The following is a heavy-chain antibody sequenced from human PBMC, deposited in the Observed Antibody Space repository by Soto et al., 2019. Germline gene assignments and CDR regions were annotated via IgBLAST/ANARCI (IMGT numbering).Heavy chain of an antibody. D-gene: IGHD1-26*01. Sequence: QVQLVQSGAEVKKPGASVKVSCKASGYTFTSQGISWVRQAPGQGLEWMGWISAYNGNKNYAQTLQGRVTMTTDTATRTDYMEVRKLSSDDTAVYNCARGGTELLGRFAYWGQGTLVTVSS. V-gene: IGHV1-18*01. J-gene: IGHJ4*02. CDR2: ISAYNGNK. CDR3: ARGGTELLGRFAY. CDR1: GYTFTSQG.